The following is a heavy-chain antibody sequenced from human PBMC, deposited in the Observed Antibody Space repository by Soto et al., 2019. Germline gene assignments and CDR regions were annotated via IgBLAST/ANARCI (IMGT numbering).Heavy chain of an antibody. V-gene: IGHV1-18*04. J-gene: IGHJ1*01. CDR2: ISPLKGRT. CDR3: AMDYGDRPEYFKH. D-gene: IGHD4-17*01. CDR1: GYTFTSYG. Sequence: QVQLVQSGPDLKRPGASMKVSCKASGYTFTSYGTSWVRQAPGQGLEWMAWISPLKGRTQYSQKAQGRVTLSTDTSSNTVYMEMTTLRVDDTAVYYCAMDYGDRPEYFKHWGQGTLVTVS.